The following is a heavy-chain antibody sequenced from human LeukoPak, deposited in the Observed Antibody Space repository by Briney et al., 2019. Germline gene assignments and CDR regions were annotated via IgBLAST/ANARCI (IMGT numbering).Heavy chain of an antibody. CDR1: GFTFSSYA. J-gene: IGHJ5*02. CDR2: ISYDGSNK. Sequence: GGSLRLSCAASGFTFSSYAMHWVRQAPGKGLEWVAVISYDGSNKYYADSVKGRFTISRDNSKNTLYLQMNSLRAEDTAVYYCARDYCGGDCPNWFDPWGQGTLVTVSS. V-gene: IGHV3-30*04. D-gene: IGHD2-21*02. CDR3: ARDYCGGDCPNWFDP.